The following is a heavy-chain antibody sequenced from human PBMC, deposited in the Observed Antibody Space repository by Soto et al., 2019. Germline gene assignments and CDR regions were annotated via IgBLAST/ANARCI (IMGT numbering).Heavy chain of an antibody. CDR2: INPKSGGT. J-gene: IGHJ6*02. CDR3: ARGDSTDCSNGVCSFFYNHDMDV. Sequence: GASVKDSCKASGYSFTDYHIHWVRQAPGQGLEWLGRINPKSGGTSTAQKFQGWVTMTTDTSISTASMELTRLTSDDTAIYYCARGDSTDCSNGVCSFFYNHDMDVWGQGTTVTVSS. V-gene: IGHV1-2*04. D-gene: IGHD2-8*01. CDR1: GYSFTDYH.